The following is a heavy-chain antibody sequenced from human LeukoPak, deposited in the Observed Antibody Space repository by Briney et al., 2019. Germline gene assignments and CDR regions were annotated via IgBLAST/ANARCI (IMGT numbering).Heavy chain of an antibody. CDR2: IIPILGTA. CDR3: ARDRGAYDSSGYYADY. J-gene: IGHJ4*02. D-gene: IGHD3-22*01. CDR1: GGTFSSYA. Sequence: ASVKVSCKASGGTFSSYAISWVRQAPGQGLEWMGRIIPILGTANYAQKFQGRVTITADKSTSTAYMELSSLRCEDTAVYYCARDRGAYDSSGYYADYWGQGTLVTVSS. V-gene: IGHV1-69*04.